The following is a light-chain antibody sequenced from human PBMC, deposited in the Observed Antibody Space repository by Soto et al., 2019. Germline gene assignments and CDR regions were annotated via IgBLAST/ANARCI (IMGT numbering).Light chain of an antibody. CDR1: QTISSW. V-gene: IGKV1-5*03. CDR3: QQLDRYPFT. Sequence: DIQMTQSPSTLSGSVGDRVTIPCRASQTISSWLAWYQQKPGKAPKLLIYKASTLKSGVPSRFSGSGSGTEFTLTISSLQPDDFATYYCQQLDRYPFTFGGGTKVDIK. J-gene: IGKJ4*01. CDR2: KAS.